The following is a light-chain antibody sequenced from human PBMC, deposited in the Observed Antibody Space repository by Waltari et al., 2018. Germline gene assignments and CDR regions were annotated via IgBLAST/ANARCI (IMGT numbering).Light chain of an antibody. CDR3: QTGGHGTWV. CDR1: SGHSSNV. Sequence: QLVLTQSPSASASLGASVKLTCTLSSGHSSNVIAWLQQQPEKGPRYLMRGNSDCSHSRGDEIPDRFSGSSSGAERYLTISSLQSEDEADYYCQTGGHGTWVFGGGTKLTVL. CDR2: GNSDCSH. J-gene: IGLJ3*02. V-gene: IGLV4-69*01.